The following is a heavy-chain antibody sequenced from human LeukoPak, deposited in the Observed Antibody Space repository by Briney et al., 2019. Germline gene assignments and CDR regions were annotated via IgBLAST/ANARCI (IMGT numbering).Heavy chain of an antibody. CDR3: ARQGWGSWYGNYYYMDV. J-gene: IGHJ6*03. CDR2: INHSGST. D-gene: IGHD6-13*01. Sequence: SETLSLTCAVYGGSFSGYYWSWIRQPPGKGLEWIGEINHSGSTNYNPSLKSRVTISVDTSKNQFSLKLSSVTAADTAVYYCARQGWGSWYGNYYYMDVWGKGTTVTVSS. V-gene: IGHV4-34*01. CDR1: GGSFSGYY.